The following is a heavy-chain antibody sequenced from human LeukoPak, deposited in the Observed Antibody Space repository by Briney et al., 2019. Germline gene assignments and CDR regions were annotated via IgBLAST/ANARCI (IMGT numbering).Heavy chain of an antibody. CDR2: ISSSGSTI. CDR1: GFTFSDYY. CDR3: GRNLNYGYYSLDC. Sequence: GGSLRLSCAASGFTFSDYYMSWIRQAPGKGLEWVSYISSSGSTIYYADSVKGRFAISRDNAKNSPYVQMNSLRAGDPAVCYCGRNLNYGYYSLDCWGQGTLVTVSS. V-gene: IGHV3-11*01. J-gene: IGHJ4*02. D-gene: IGHD4-17*01.